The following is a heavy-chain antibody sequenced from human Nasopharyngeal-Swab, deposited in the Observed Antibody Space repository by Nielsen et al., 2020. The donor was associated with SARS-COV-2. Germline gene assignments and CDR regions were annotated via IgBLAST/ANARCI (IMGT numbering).Heavy chain of an antibody. J-gene: IGHJ4*02. D-gene: IGHD3-16*01. CDR2: IHTGSNDI. CDR1: GFSFNPYT. CDR3: LRGIGGLQATDREF. V-gene: IGHV3-21*06. Sequence: GESLKISCAASGFSFNPYTFNWVRQAPGKGLEWVSFIHTGSNDILYAESVKGRFSISRDDAQSSLHLQMNSLRVEDTAVYYCLRGIGGLQATDREFWGQGTLVTVSS.